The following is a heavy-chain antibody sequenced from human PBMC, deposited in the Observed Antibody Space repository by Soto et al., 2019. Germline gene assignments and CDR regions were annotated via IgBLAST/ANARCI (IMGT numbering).Heavy chain of an antibody. V-gene: IGHV4-34*01. CDR1: GGSFNGYY. J-gene: IGHJ4*02. CDR2: INHSGNT. D-gene: IGHD3-10*01. Sequence: QVQLQQWGAGLLKPSETLSLTCAVYGGSFNGYYWSWIRQPPGKGLEWIGEINHSGNTNYNPSLKSRVTISVDTSKNQFSLKLSSVTAADTAVYYCARGGGSGSKYGYWGQGTLVTVSS. CDR3: ARGGGSGSKYGY.